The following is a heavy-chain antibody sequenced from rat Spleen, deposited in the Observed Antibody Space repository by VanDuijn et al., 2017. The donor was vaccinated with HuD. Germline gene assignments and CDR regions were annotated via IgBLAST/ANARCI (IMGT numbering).Heavy chain of an antibody. CDR1: GFTFSNYG. V-gene: IGHV5-19*01. CDR3: AAAGTRVSRFAY. CDR2: INYDGGST. J-gene: IGHJ3*01. Sequence: EVQLVESGGGLVQPGRSLKLSCAASGFTFSNYGMHWIRQAPTKGLEWVASINYDGGSTYYRDSVKGRFTISRDNAKSTLYLQMDSLRSEDTATYYCAAAGTRVSRFAYWGQGTLVTVSS. D-gene: IGHD1-4*01.